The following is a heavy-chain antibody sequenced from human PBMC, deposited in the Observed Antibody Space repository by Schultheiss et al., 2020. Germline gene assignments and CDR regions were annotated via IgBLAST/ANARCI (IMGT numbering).Heavy chain of an antibody. CDR3: ARAGYYLGDLDC. Sequence: SQTLSLTCTVSGGSISSYYCSWIRQPPGKGLEWIGYIYYSGSTNYNPSLKSRVTISVDTSKNQFSLKLNSVTAADTAVYYCARAGYYLGDLDCWGQGTLVTVSS. D-gene: IGHD3-10*01. V-gene: IGHV4-59*08. CDR2: IYYSGST. CDR1: GGSISSYY. J-gene: IGHJ4*02.